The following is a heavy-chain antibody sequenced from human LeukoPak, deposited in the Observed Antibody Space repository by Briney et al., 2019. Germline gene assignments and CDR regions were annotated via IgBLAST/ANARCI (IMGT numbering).Heavy chain of an antibody. J-gene: IGHJ4*02. V-gene: IGHV3-48*02. D-gene: IGHD4-17*01. Sequence: GGSLRLSCAASGFTFSSYSMDWVRQTPGKGLEWISYISSGSGTTYYGDSVQGRFITSRDNAKNSLHLQMNSLRDEDTGVYYCAKDRGNDYGVFDYWGQGTLVTVSS. CDR2: ISSGSGTT. CDR1: GFTFSSYS. CDR3: AKDRGNDYGVFDY.